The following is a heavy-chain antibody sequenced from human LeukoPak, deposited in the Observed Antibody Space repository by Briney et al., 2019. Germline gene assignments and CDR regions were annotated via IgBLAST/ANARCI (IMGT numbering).Heavy chain of an antibody. CDR3: ARVQDIVVVPAATASVWFDP. V-gene: IGHV4-31*03. CDR2: IYYSGST. Sequence: SETLSLTCTVSGGSISSGGYYWSWIRQHPGKGLEWIGYIYYSGSTYYNPSLKSRFTISVDTSKNQFSLKLSSVTAADTAVYYCARVQDIVVVPAATASVWFDPWGQGTLVTVSS. D-gene: IGHD2-2*01. CDR1: GGSISSGGYY. J-gene: IGHJ5*02.